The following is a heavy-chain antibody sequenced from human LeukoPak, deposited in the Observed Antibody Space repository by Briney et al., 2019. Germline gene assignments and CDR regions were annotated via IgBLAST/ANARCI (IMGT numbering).Heavy chain of an antibody. CDR1: VVTFSSYA. D-gene: IGHD5-24*01. Sequence: PGGSLRLSCALSVVTFSSYAMTCVRQAPGRGLEWVSTISGWIGANTSYADAVVKGRFTISRDNSENTLYLQLNSLRAEDTATYYCAKILKSRDAYSSFDYWGQGTLVTVSS. CDR2: ISGWIGANT. CDR3: AKILKSRDAYSSFDY. V-gene: IGHV3-23*01. J-gene: IGHJ4*02.